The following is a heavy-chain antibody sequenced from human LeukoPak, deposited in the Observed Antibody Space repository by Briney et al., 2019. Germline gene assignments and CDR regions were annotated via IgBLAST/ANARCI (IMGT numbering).Heavy chain of an antibody. Sequence: GGSLILSCAASGFTFSSYWMNWVRQAPGKGLVWVSRIASDGSSTTYADSVKGRFSISRDNAKNTLYLQMNSLRVEDTAVYYCARGRPHGNDYWGQGTLVTVSS. CDR1: GFTFSSYW. V-gene: IGHV3-74*01. CDR2: IASDGSST. CDR3: ARGRPHGNDY. J-gene: IGHJ4*02. D-gene: IGHD4-23*01.